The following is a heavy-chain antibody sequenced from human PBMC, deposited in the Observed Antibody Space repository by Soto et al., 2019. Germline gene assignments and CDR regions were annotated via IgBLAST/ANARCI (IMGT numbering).Heavy chain of an antibody. CDR2: ISSNGGST. V-gene: IGHV3-64D*06. J-gene: IGHJ4*02. Sequence: PXESLILSCSASGFTFSSYAMHWVRQAPGKGLEYVSAISSNGGSTYYADSVKGRFTISRDNSKNTLYLQMSSLRAEDTAVYYCVGSATVGYYFDYWGQGTPVTVSS. D-gene: IGHD4-4*01. CDR1: GFTFSSYA. CDR3: VGSATVGYYFDY.